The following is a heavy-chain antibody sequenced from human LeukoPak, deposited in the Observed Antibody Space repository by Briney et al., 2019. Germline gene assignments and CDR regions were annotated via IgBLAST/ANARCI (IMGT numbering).Heavy chain of an antibody. D-gene: IGHD1-26*01. CDR1: GFNFGDYA. V-gene: IGHV3-9*01. J-gene: IGHJ3*01. Sequence: GGSLRLSCAASGFNFGDYAMHWVRQVPGEGLEWVSGISRNTCTIEYADSVKGRFTISRDNAKNSLFLQMNSLKPEDTALYYCAKVHRIVRVQGAFDVWGQGTMVTVSS. CDR2: ISRNTCTI. CDR3: AKVHRIVRVQGAFDV.